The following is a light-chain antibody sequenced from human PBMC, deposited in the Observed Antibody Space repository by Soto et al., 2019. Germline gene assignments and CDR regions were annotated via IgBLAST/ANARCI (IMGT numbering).Light chain of an antibody. CDR3: SSYTSSSILYV. CDR1: SSDVDGYNY. CDR2: DVS. Sequence: QSALTQPASVSGSPGQSITISCTGTSSDVDGYNYVSWYQQHPGKAPKLMIYDVSNRPSGVSNRFSGSKSGNTASLTISGLQAEDEADYYCSSYTSSSILYVFGTGTQLTVL. V-gene: IGLV2-14*01. J-gene: IGLJ1*01.